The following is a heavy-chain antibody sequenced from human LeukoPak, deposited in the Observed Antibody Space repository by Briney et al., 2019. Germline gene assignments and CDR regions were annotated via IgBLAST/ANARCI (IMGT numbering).Heavy chain of an antibody. D-gene: IGHD7-27*01. Sequence: GGSLRLSCAASGFTFDDYTMHWVRRAPGKGLEWVSLISWDGGSTYYVDSVKGRFTISRDNSKNSLYLQMNSLRTEDTALYYCAKDITVGNYYYYMDVWGKGTTVTVSS. V-gene: IGHV3-43*01. CDR1: GFTFDDYT. J-gene: IGHJ6*03. CDR2: ISWDGGST. CDR3: AKDITVGNYYYYMDV.